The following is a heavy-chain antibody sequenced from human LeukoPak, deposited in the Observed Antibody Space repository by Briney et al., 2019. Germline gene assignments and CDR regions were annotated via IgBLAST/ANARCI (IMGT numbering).Heavy chain of an antibody. CDR2: ISYDGSNK. CDR1: GFTFSSYA. Sequence: PGGSLRLSCAASGFTFSSYAMHWVRQAPGKGLEWVAVISYDGSNKYYADSVKGRFTISRDNSKNTLYLLMNSLRAEDTAVYYCARVCGGDCYTYDAFDIWGQGTMVTVSS. D-gene: IGHD2-21*02. CDR3: ARVCGGDCYTYDAFDI. V-gene: IGHV3-30-3*01. J-gene: IGHJ3*02.